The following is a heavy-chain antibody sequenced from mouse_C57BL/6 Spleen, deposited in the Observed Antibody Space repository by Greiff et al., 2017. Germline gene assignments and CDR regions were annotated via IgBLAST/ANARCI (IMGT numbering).Heavy chain of an antibody. Sequence: EVMLVESGGGLVKPGGSLKLSCAASGFTFSDYGMHWVRQAPEQGLEWVAYISSGSSTIDYADTVKGRFTISRDNAKNTLFLQMTSLRSEDTAMYYCARPYGFYAMDYWGQGTSVTVSS. V-gene: IGHV5-17*01. CDR1: GFTFSDYG. J-gene: IGHJ4*01. D-gene: IGHD1-1*01. CDR2: ISSGSSTI. CDR3: ARPYGFYAMDY.